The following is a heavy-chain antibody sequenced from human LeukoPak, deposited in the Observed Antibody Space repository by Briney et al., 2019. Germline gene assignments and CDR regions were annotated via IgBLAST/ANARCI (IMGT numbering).Heavy chain of an antibody. CDR3: ARGQIMGSYKLMDN. J-gene: IGHJ4*02. Sequence: PGRSLRLSRAASGFTFEKYAQHWVRQAPGKGLEWVALILYDGSIANSADSVRGRFIMSRDNSKNTVFLQMNSLRIEDTAVYYCARGQIMGSYKLMDNWGQGNLVTVSS. V-gene: IGHV3-30*03. CDR2: ILYDGSIA. CDR1: GFTFEKYA. D-gene: IGHD1-26*01.